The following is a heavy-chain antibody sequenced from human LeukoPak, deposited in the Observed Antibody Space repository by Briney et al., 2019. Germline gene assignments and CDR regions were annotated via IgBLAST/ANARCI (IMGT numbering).Heavy chain of an antibody. V-gene: IGHV4-39*01. J-gene: IGHJ4*02. CDR2: VYYSGST. CDR1: GGSISSSPYY. D-gene: IGHD3-9*01. Sequence: SETLSFTCTVSGGSISSSPYYWGWIRQPPGKGLEWIGSVYYSGSTSYNPPLKSRVTISVDTSKNQFSLKLNSVTAADTAVCYCARPLTGYSYFDYWGQGTLVTVSS. CDR3: ARPLTGYSYFDY.